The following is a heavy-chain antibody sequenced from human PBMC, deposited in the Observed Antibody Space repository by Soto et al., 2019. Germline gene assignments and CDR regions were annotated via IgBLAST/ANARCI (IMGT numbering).Heavy chain of an antibody. Sequence: GGSLRLSCAASGFTFSSYAMSWVRQAPGKGLECVSSISGGGGRTYYADSVKGRFTISRDNSKNTLYLQMNSLRAEDTADYYCAKDGDILSGHPEYFQHWGQGTLVTVSS. V-gene: IGHV3-23*01. CDR1: GFTFSSYA. D-gene: IGHD3-9*01. CDR3: AKDGDILSGHPEYFQH. CDR2: ISGGGGRT. J-gene: IGHJ1*01.